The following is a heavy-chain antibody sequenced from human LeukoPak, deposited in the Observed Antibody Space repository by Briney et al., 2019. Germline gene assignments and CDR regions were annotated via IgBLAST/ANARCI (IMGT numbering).Heavy chain of an antibody. CDR3: AKDDNYIRFLS. CDR2: IYSGGST. Sequence: GGSLRLSCAASGITVSSNYMSWVRQAPGKGLEWVSVIYSGGSTYYAGSVKGRFTISRDNSKNTLYLQMNSLRAEDTAVYYCAKDDNYIRFLSWGQGTLVTVSS. J-gene: IGHJ5*02. D-gene: IGHD3-16*01. V-gene: IGHV3-53*01. CDR1: GITVSSNY.